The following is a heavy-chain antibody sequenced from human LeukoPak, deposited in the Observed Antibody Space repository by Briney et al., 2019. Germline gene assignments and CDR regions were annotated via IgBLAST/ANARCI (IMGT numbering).Heavy chain of an antibody. CDR3: ARVSAITMVRGVIPEYAFDI. CDR2: IYTSGST. D-gene: IGHD3-10*01. CDR1: GGSISSGSYY. J-gene: IGHJ3*02. V-gene: IGHV4-61*02. Sequence: SETLSLTCTVSGGSISSGSYYWSWIRQPAGKGLEWIGRIYTSGSTNYNPSLKSRVTISVDTSKNQFSLKLSSVTAADTAVYYCARVSAITMVRGVIPEYAFDIWGQGTMVTVSS.